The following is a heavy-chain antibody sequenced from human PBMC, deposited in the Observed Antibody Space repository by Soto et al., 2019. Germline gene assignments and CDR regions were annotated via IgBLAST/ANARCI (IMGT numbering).Heavy chain of an antibody. V-gene: IGHV3-30-3*01. CDR1: GFTFSSYA. D-gene: IGHD3-22*01. CDR3: ATEAYYYDSSGKSAVDY. Sequence: PGGSLRLSSAASGFTFSSYAMHWVRQAPGKGLEWVAVISYDGSNKYYADSVKGRFTISRDNSKNTLYLQMNSLRAEDTAVYYCATEAYYYDSSGKSAVDYWGQGTLVTVSS. J-gene: IGHJ4*02. CDR2: ISYDGSNK.